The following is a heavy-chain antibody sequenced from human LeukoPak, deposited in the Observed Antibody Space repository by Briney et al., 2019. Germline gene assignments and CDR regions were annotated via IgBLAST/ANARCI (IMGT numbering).Heavy chain of an antibody. Sequence: PGGSLRLSCAASGFTFSSYWMHCVRQAPGKGLVWVSRINSDGSSTSYADSVKGRFTISRDNAKNTLYLQMNSLRAEDTAVYYCARVYYSSGWPTLNWFDPWGQGTLVTVSS. CDR3: ARVYYSSGWPTLNWFDP. D-gene: IGHD6-19*01. CDR1: GFTFSSYW. J-gene: IGHJ5*02. V-gene: IGHV3-74*01. CDR2: INSDGSST.